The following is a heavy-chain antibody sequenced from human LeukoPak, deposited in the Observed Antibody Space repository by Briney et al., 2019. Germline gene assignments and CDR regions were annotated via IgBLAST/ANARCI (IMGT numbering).Heavy chain of an antibody. CDR2: MNPNSGNT. Sequence: ASVKVSCKASGYTFTSYDINWVRQATGQGLEWMGWMNPNSGNTGYAQKFQGRVTMTRNTSISTAYMELSSLRSEDTAVYYCARTDSSGWYVANWFDPWGQGTLVTVSS. D-gene: IGHD6-19*01. V-gene: IGHV1-8*01. CDR3: ARTDSSGWYVANWFDP. CDR1: GYTFTSYD. J-gene: IGHJ5*02.